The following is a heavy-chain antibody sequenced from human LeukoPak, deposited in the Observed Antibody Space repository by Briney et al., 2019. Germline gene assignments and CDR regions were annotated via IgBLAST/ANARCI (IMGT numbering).Heavy chain of an antibody. Sequence: PGGSLRLSCAASGFTFSSYAMSWVRQAPGKGLEWVSAISGSGGSTYYADSVKGRFTISRDNSKNTLYLQMNSLRAEDTAVYYCAKAPFYARWAYYYGMDVWGQGTTVTVSS. CDR2: ISGSGGST. J-gene: IGHJ6*02. CDR1: GFTFSSYA. D-gene: IGHD5/OR15-5a*01. V-gene: IGHV3-23*01. CDR3: AKAPFYARWAYYYGMDV.